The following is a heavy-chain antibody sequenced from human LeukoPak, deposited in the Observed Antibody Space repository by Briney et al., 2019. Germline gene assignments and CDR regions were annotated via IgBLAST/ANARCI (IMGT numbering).Heavy chain of an antibody. J-gene: IGHJ4*02. CDR2: ISASGGTT. D-gene: IGHD2-2*01. CDR3: AKATCSSTSCYRNFEY. V-gene: IGHV3-23*01. Sequence: GSLRLSCAASGFTFSSYAMGWVRQASGKGLEWVSAISASGGTTYYADSVKGRFTISRDNSKDTLYLQMNSLRAEDTAVYYCAKATCSSTSCYRNFEYWGQGTLVTVSS. CDR1: GFTFSSYA.